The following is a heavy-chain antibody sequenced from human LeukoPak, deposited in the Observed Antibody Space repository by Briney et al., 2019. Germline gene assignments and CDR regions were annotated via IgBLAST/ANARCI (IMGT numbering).Heavy chain of an antibody. CDR3: AIHDSSGWYFF. CDR1: GFTFSSYA. J-gene: IGHJ4*02. Sequence: PGGSLRLSCAASGFTFSSYAMSWVRQAPGKGREWVSSITGSGDSTYYADAVKGRFTISRDNSKSALYLQMNSLRAEDTAVYHCAIHDSSGWYFFWGQGTLATVSS. CDR2: ITGSGDST. V-gene: IGHV3-23*01. D-gene: IGHD6-19*01.